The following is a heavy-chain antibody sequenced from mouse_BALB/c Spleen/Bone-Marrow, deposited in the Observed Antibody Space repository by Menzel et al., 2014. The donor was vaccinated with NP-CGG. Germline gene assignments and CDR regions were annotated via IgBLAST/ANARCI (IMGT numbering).Heavy chain of an antibody. CDR1: GFSLTSSG. D-gene: IGHD1-1*01. J-gene: IGHJ4*01. Sequence: VMLVESGPDLVAPSLRLSITCTVSGFSLTSSGVHWVRQPPGKGLEWLVVIWSDGSTTYNSALKSRLSITKDNSKSXVFLKMNSLQTDDTAMYYCARHEGYYYYGSSYAMDYWGQGTSVTVSS. CDR3: ARHEGYYYYGSSYAMDY. CDR2: IWSDGST. V-gene: IGHV2-6-2*01.